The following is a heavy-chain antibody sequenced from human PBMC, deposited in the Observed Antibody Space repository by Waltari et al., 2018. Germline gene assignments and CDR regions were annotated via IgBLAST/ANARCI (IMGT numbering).Heavy chain of an antibody. CDR2: IIPIFGTA. CDR3: ASSADYYDSSGYYYGRYYFDY. J-gene: IGHJ4*02. D-gene: IGHD3-22*01. Sequence: QVQLVQSGAEVKKPGSSVKVSCKAYGGTFSSYAISWVRQAPGQGLEWMGGIIPIFGTANYAQKFQGRVTITADESTSTAYMELSSLRSEDTAVYYCASSADYYDSSGYYYGRYYFDYWGQGTLVTVSS. V-gene: IGHV1-69*01. CDR1: GGTFSSYA.